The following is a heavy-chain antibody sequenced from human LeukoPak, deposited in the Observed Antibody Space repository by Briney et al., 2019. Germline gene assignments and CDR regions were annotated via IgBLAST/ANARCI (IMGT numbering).Heavy chain of an antibody. CDR3: ARVKGYFDSGNYFGFFDF. CDR1: GFTFSSYA. D-gene: IGHD3-10*01. V-gene: IGHV3-23*01. J-gene: IGHJ4*02. Sequence: GGSLRLSCAASGFTFSSYAMSWVRQAPGKGLEGVSTISGTTGTIYYADSVKGRLSISRDNSKNTLYLQMKRLRAEDTAEYHCARVKGYFDSGNYFGFFDFWGQGTLVTVSS. CDR2: ISGTTGTI.